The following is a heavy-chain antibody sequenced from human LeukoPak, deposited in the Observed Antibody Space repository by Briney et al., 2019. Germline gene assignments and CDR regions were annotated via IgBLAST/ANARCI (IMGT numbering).Heavy chain of an antibody. CDR3: ARAGSSYYYYYMDV. Sequence: ASVTVSFTASAYTFTSYDNNWVRQPPAPGLERMWWMNPNSGNTGYAQKFQGRVTMTRNTSISTAYMELSSLRSEDTAVYYCARAGSSYYYYYMDVWGKGTTVTVSS. CDR2: MNPNSGNT. CDR1: AYTFTSYD. V-gene: IGHV1-8*01. D-gene: IGHD1-26*01. J-gene: IGHJ6*03.